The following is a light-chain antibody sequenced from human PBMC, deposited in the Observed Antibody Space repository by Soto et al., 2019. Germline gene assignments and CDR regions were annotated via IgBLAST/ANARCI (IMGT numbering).Light chain of an antibody. CDR1: QGVGSN. Sequence: IVVTQSPATLSVSPGEGVTLSCRASQGVGSNLAWYQQRPGQAPRLHIYDASTRATGIPDRFSGSGSGTEFTLTISSLQSEDFAVYYCQQFNIWPHMLSFGGGTKLEMK. CDR2: DAS. V-gene: IGKV3-15*01. CDR3: QQFNIWPHMLS. J-gene: IGKJ4*01.